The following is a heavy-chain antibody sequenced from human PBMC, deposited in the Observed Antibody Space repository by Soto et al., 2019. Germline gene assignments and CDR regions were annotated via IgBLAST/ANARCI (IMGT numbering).Heavy chain of an antibody. CDR1: GGSISSYY. Sequence: QVQLQESGPGLVKPSETLSLTCTVSGGSISSYYWSWIRQPPGKGLEWIGYIYYSGSTNYNPSLKSRVTISVDPSKNQFSLKLSSVTAADTAVYYCARAPNYYGRLGWFDPWGQGTLVTVSS. V-gene: IGHV4-59*01. J-gene: IGHJ5*02. CDR2: IYYSGST. D-gene: IGHD3-10*01. CDR3: ARAPNYYGRLGWFDP.